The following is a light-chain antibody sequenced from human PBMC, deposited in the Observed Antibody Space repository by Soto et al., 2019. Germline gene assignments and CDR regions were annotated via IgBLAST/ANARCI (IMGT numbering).Light chain of an antibody. CDR1: QSVSSSY. CDR3: QQYGSSSEK. J-gene: IGKJ1*01. V-gene: IGKV3-20*01. CDR2: DAS. Sequence: EIVLTQSPGTLSLSPGERATLSCRASQSVSSSYLAWYQQKPGQAPRLLIYDASSRATGIPDRFSGSGSGTDFTLTISRLEPEDFAVSYCQQYGSSSEKFGQGTKVEIK.